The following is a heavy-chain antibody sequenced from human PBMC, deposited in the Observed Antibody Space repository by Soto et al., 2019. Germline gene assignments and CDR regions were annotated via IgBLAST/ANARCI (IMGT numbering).Heavy chain of an antibody. Sequence: PSETLSLTCTAAVGTISRYYWSWIRQPPGKGLEWIGYIYYSGSTNYNPSLKSRVTISVDTSKNQFSLKLSSVTAAGTAVYYCARRTASADSDSWGQGDLLTISS. CDR2: IYYSGST. CDR1: VGTISRYY. J-gene: IGHJ4*02. D-gene: IGHD4-17*01. CDR3: ARRTASADSDS. V-gene: IGHV4-59*08.